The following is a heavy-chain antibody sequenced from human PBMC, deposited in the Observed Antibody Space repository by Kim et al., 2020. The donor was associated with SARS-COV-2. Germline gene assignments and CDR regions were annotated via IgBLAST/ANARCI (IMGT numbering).Heavy chain of an antibody. Sequence: TGYAASVKDRFTISRDDSKSGAYLQMNSRKTEDTAVYYCATQVRSLYFFDYWGQGTLVTVSS. D-gene: IGHD3-3*01. V-gene: IGHV3-49*02. CDR3: ATQVRSLYFFDY. J-gene: IGHJ4*02. CDR2: T.